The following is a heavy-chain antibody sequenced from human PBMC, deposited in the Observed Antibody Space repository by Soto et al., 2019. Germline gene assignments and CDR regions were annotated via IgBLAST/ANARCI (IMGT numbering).Heavy chain of an antibody. CDR2: ISGRGSST. V-gene: IGHV3-23*01. CDR1: GFTFSNYD. J-gene: IGHJ4*02. CDR3: AKGSIVAGAIRYDLDY. Sequence: GGSLRLSCAASGFTFSNYDMNWVRQAPGKGLEWVSAISGRGSSTYYADSVKGRFTISRDDSKNTAYLQMNSLRAEVTAVYYCAKGSIVAGAIRYDLDYWGQGTLVTVSS. D-gene: IGHD2-2*01.